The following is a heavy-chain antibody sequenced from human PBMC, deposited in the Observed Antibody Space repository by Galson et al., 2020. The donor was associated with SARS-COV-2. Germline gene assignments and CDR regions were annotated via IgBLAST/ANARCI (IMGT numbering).Heavy chain of an antibody. CDR2: IYYSGST. Sequence: SETLSLTCTVSGGSISSYYWSWIRQPPGKGLEWIGYIYYSGSTNYNPSLKRRVTISVDKSKNQFSLKLSSVTAADTAVYYCARESLGYCSSTSCQRAFDPWGQGTLVTVSS. V-gene: IGHV4-59*13. D-gene: IGHD2-2*01. CDR1: GGSISSYY. CDR3: ARESLGYCSSTSCQRAFDP. J-gene: IGHJ5*02.